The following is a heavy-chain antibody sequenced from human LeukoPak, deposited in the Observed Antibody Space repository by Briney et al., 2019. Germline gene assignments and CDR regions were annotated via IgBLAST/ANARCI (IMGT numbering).Heavy chain of an antibody. CDR3: ARDLLWFGEAYFDY. Sequence: PSETLSLTCAVSGDSISSGDYSWSWIRQPPGKGLEWIGYIYHSGRTYYNPSLKSRVTISIDRSKNQFSLKLSSVTAADTAVYYCARDLLWFGEAYFDYWGQGTLVTVSS. V-gene: IGHV4-30-2*01. D-gene: IGHD3-10*01. J-gene: IGHJ4*02. CDR1: GDSISSGDYS. CDR2: IYHSGRT.